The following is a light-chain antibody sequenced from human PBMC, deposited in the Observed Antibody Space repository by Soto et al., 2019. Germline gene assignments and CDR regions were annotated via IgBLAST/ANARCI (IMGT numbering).Light chain of an antibody. CDR3: MQALQTPFT. Sequence: IVMTQSPLSLPVTPGEPASISCRSSQSLLHSNGYNYWDWYLQKPGQSPQLLIYFGSNRASGVPYRVRGSGSGADFTLKNSRVEAEDVGVYYCMQALQTPFTFGVGTQVEVK. CDR1: QSLLHSNGYNY. J-gene: IGKJ4*01. V-gene: IGKV2-28*01. CDR2: FGS.